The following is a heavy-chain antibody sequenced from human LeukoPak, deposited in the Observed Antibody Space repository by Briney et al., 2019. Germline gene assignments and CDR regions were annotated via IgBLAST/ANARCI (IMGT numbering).Heavy chain of an antibody. CDR3: ARGRPHGNDY. CDR2: IASDGSST. V-gene: IGHV3-74*01. Sequence: GGSLRLSCTASGFTFSSYWMNWVRQAPGKGLVWVSRIASDGSSTTYADSVKGRFSISRDNAKNTLYLQMNSLRVEDTAVYYCARGRPHGNDYWGQGTLVTVSS. J-gene: IGHJ4*02. D-gene: IGHD4-23*01. CDR1: GFTFSSYW.